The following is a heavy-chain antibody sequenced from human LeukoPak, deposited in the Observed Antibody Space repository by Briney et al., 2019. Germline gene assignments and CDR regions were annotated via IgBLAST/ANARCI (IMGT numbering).Heavy chain of an antibody. CDR1: GFTFSSYA. CDR2: ISGSGGST. V-gene: IGHV3-23*01. J-gene: IGHJ3*01. Sequence: GGSLRLSCAASGFTFSSYAMSWVRQAPGKGLEWVSAISGSGGSTYYADSVKGRFTISRDNSKNTLYLQMNSLRPEDTAVYYCARGQHRVAYSDDAFDVWGQGTMVTVSS. D-gene: IGHD2-15*01. CDR3: ARGQHRVAYSDDAFDV.